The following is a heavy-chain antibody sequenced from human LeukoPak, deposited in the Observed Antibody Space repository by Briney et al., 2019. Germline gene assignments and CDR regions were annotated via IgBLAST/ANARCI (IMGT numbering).Heavy chain of an antibody. Sequence: SVKVSCKASGGTFSSYAISWVRQAPGQGLEWMGGIIPILGTANYAQKFQGRVTITADESTSTAYMELRSLRSDDTAVYYCARSKGLRSVGGFDYWGQGTLVTVSS. CDR1: GGTFSSYA. D-gene: IGHD4-23*01. CDR3: ARSKGLRSVGGFDY. V-gene: IGHV1-69*01. J-gene: IGHJ4*02. CDR2: IIPILGTA.